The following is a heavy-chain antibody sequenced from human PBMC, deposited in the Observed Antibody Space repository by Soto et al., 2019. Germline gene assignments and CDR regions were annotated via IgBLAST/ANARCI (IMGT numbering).Heavy chain of an antibody. Sequence: GGSLRLSCAASGFTFSSYAMSWVRQAPGKGLEWVSAISGSGGGTYYADSVKGRFTISRDNSKNTLYLQMNSLRAEDTAVYYCAARPPSYSSSWSYYFDYWGQGTLVTVSS. D-gene: IGHD6-13*01. CDR1: GFTFSSYA. J-gene: IGHJ4*02. CDR3: AARPPSYSSSWSYYFDY. V-gene: IGHV3-23*01. CDR2: ISGSGGGT.